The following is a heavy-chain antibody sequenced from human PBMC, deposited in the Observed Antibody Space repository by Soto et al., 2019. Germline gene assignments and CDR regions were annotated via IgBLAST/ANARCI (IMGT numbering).Heavy chain of an antibody. V-gene: IGHV4-59*08. J-gene: IGHJ4*02. D-gene: IGHD3-10*01. CDR1: GGSISSYY. CDR3: ARHNYGSGRTYFAY. CDR2: IYYSGST. Sequence: TSETLSLTCTVSGGSISSYYWSWSRQPPGKGLEWIGYIYYSGSTNYNPSLKSRVTISVDTSKNQFSLKLNSMTAADTAVYYCARHNYGSGRTYFAYWGQGTLVTVSS.